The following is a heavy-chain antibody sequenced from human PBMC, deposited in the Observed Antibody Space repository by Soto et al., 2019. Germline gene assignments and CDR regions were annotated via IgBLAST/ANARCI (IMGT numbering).Heavy chain of an antibody. D-gene: IGHD4-4*01. Sequence: ASVKVSCKASGYTFTSYAMHWVRQAPGQRLEWMGWINAGNGNTKYSQKFQGRVTITRDTSASTAYMEPSSLRSEDTAVYYCARVPVRRLQYLLGYWGQGTLVTVSS. CDR3: ARVPVRRLQYLLGY. V-gene: IGHV1-3*01. CDR1: GYTFTSYA. CDR2: INAGNGNT. J-gene: IGHJ4*02.